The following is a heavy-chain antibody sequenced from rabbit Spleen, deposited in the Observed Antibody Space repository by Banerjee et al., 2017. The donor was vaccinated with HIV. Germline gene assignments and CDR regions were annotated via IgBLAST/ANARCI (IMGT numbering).Heavy chain of an antibody. CDR3: ARDLDGVIGWNFGW. CDR1: GFSFSSRYY. Sequence: QSLEESGGGLVQPEGSLTLTCTASGFSFSSRYYMCWVRQAPGKGLEWIGCIGFGSTGNTYYASWAKGRFPISRPWSTTVTLQMTSLTAADTATYFCARDLDGVIGWNFGWWGPGTLVTVS. J-gene: IGHJ6*01. CDR2: IGFGSTGNT. D-gene: IGHD1-1*01. V-gene: IGHV1S40*01.